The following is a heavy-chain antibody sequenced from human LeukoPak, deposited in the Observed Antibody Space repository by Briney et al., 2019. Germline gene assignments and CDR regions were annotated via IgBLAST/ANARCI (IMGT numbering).Heavy chain of an antibody. D-gene: IGHD1-7*01. Sequence: GGSLRLSCAASGFTFSDYYMSWIRQAPGKGLEWVSYISSSGSTIYYADSVKGRFTISRDNAKNSLFLQMNSLRAEDTAVYYCARDWNLMYYFDYWGQGTLVTVSS. CDR2: ISSSGSTI. J-gene: IGHJ4*02. V-gene: IGHV3-11*01. CDR1: GFTFSDYY. CDR3: ARDWNLMYYFDY.